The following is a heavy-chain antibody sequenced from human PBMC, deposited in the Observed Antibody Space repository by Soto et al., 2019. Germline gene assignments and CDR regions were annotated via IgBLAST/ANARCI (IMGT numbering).Heavy chain of an antibody. J-gene: IGHJ6*02. CDR1: GGTFSSYA. Sequence: QVQLVQSGAEVKKPGSSVKVSCKASGGTFSSYAISWVRQAPGQGLEWMGGIIPMFGTADSAQKFQGRVTITADESTSTAYMELSSLRSDDTAVYYCATMKGGSQYYYYGMDVWGQGTTVTVSS. CDR3: ATMKGGSQYYYYGMDV. CDR2: IIPMFGTA. V-gene: IGHV1-69*12. D-gene: IGHD3-10*01.